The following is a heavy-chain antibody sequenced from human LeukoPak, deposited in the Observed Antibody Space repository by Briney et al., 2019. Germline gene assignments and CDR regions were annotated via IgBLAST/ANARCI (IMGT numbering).Heavy chain of an antibody. CDR1: GFTFSSYS. CDR3: ARITMGATIANYYYYYMDV. CDR2: IISNGGRT. V-gene: IGHV3-64*02. D-gene: IGHD3-3*01. Sequence: GGSLRLSCAASGFTFSSYSMHRVRQAPGKGLEYVSAIISNGGRTHYADSVTGRFTISRDNSKNTLFLQMGSLRPDDMAVYYCARITMGATIANYYYYYMDVWGKGTTVTVSS. J-gene: IGHJ6*03.